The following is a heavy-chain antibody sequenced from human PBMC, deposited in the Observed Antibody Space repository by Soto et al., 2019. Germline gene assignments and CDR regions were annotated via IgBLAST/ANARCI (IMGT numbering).Heavy chain of an antibody. CDR1: GYTFTSYG. V-gene: IGHV1-18*01. J-gene: IGHJ6*03. CDR2: ISAYNGNT. Sequence: ASVKVSCKASGYTFTSYGISWVRQAPGQGLEWMGWISAYNGNTNYAQKLQGRVTMTTDTSTSTAYMELRSLRSDDTAVYYCARDGLYDFWSGYFYYYYYYMDVWGKGTTVTVSS. CDR3: ARDGLYDFWSGYFYYYYYYMDV. D-gene: IGHD3-3*01.